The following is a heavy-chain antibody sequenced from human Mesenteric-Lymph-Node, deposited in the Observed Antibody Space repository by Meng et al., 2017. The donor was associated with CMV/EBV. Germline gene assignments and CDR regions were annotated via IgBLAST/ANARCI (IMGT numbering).Heavy chain of an antibody. CDR3: ARHQRWLKSEGGFNY. D-gene: IGHD4-23*01. J-gene: IGHJ4*02. CDR1: GGAFSGYY. Sequence: QVQLRRWGGGLLKPSEALSLTCAVYGGAFSGYYWSWIRQPPGKGLEWIGELNHSGSTNYNPSLKSRVTISVDTSKNQFSLKLSSVTAADTAVYYCARHQRWLKSEGGFNYWGQGTLVTVSS. CDR2: LNHSGST. V-gene: IGHV4-34*01.